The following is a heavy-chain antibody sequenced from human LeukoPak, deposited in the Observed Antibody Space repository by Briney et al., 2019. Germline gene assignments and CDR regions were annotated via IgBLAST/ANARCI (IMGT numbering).Heavy chain of an antibody. CDR3: ARELHHGWFDC. CDR1: GFTFSSYN. D-gene: IGHD6-19*01. Sequence: GGSLRLSCAASGFTFSSYNIHWVRQAPGKGLEWVAVMSYDGSNKYYADSVKGRFTISRDNSQNTVYLQMNSLRAEDPAVYYCARELHHGWFDCWGQGTLVTVSS. CDR2: MSYDGSNK. V-gene: IGHV3-30-3*01. J-gene: IGHJ4*02.